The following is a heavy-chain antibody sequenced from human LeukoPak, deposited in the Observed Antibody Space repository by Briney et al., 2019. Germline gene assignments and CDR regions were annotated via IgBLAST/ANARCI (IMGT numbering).Heavy chain of an antibody. CDR1: GFTVSSNY. V-gene: IGHV3-66*01. CDR2: IYSGGST. D-gene: IGHD2-8*01. Sequence: GGSLRLSCAASGFTVSSNYMSWVRQAPGKGLEWVSVIYSGGSTYYADSVKGRFATSRDNSKNTLYLQMNSLRAEDTAVYYCARTNRFLLMDVWGQGTTVTVSS. J-gene: IGHJ6*02. CDR3: ARTNRFLLMDV.